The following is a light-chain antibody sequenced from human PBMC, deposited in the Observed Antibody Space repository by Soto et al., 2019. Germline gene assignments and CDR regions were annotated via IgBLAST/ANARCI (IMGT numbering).Light chain of an antibody. CDR3: QQYGDSPRT. CDR2: GAS. V-gene: IGKV3-20*01. Sequence: EIVWTQSPGTLSLSPWERAILSCRASQSISSNYLAWYQQKPGQAPMLLIYGASSRATGIPDRFSGSGSGTDFTLTISRMEPEDFAVYYCQQYGDSPRTFGQGTKVEIK. J-gene: IGKJ2*01. CDR1: QSISSNY.